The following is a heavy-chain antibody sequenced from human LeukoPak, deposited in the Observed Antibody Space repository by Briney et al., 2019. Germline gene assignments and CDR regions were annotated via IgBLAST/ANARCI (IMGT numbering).Heavy chain of an antibody. Sequence: GGSLRLSCAASGFTFSRHWMHWVRQAPGKGLVWISRINSDGSGTNYADFVKGRFTISRDNAKTSLYLQMNSLRAEDTAVYYCARDVLAAGATGTFDIWGQGTMVTVSS. D-gene: IGHD1-14*01. CDR3: ARDVLAAGATGTFDI. CDR2: INSDGSGT. V-gene: IGHV3-74*01. J-gene: IGHJ3*02. CDR1: GFTFSRHW.